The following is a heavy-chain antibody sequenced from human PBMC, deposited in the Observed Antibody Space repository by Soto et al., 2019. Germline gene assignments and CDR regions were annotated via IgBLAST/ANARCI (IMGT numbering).Heavy chain of an antibody. D-gene: IGHD6-19*01. CDR2: ISAYNGNT. CDR3: ARDRAAVAGMGAFDI. CDR1: GCTFTSYG. V-gene: IGHV1-18*01. J-gene: IGHJ3*02. Sequence: ASVKVSCKASGCTFTSYGISWVRQAPGQGLEWMGWISAYNGNTNYAQKLQGRVTMTTDTSTSTAYMELRSLRSDDTAVYYCARDRAAVAGMGAFDIWGQGTMVTVSS.